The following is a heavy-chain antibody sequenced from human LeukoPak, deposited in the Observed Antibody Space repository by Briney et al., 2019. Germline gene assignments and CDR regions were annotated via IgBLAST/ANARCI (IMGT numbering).Heavy chain of an antibody. Sequence: PGGSLRLSCAASGFTFSSYGMHWVRQAPGKGLEWVAFIRYDGSNKYYADSVKGRFTISRDNSKNTLYLQMNSLRAEDTAVYYCAKDRGRRYCSGGSCYYFDYWGQGTLVTVSS. D-gene: IGHD2-15*01. CDR1: GFTFSSYG. CDR3: AKDRGRRYCSGGSCYYFDY. V-gene: IGHV3-30*02. J-gene: IGHJ4*02. CDR2: IRYDGSNK.